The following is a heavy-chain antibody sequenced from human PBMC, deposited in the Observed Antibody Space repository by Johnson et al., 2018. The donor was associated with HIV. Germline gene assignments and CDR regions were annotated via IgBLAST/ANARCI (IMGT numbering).Heavy chain of an antibody. V-gene: IGHV3-20*04. CDR2: INWNGGST. D-gene: IGHD2-2*01. J-gene: IGHJ3*02. CDR1: GFTFDDYG. Sequence: LGVSCAASGFTFDDYGMSWVRQAPGKGLEWVSGINWNGGSTGYADSVKGRFTISRDNAKNSLYLQMNSQRAEDTAVYYCARDRCSSTSCIDAFDIWGQGTMVTVSS. CDR3: ARDRCSSTSCIDAFDI.